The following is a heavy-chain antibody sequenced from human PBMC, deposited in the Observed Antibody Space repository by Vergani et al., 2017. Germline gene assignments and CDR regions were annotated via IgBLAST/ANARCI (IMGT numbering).Heavy chain of an antibody. CDR2: IRSISAYI. D-gene: IGHD3-10*01. J-gene: IGHJ6*02. Sequence: EAQLVESGGGAVKPGGSLRLSCTASGISFSNYTINWVRQAPGKGLEWVASIRSISAYIDYVDSIKGRFTISRDNAKRSVFLQMNSLRAEDTAVYYCARTGEWMRSNNGPPDYVFALDVWGQGTTVIVSS. V-gene: IGHV3-21*02. CDR3: ARTGEWMRSNNGPPDYVFALDV. CDR1: GISFSNYT.